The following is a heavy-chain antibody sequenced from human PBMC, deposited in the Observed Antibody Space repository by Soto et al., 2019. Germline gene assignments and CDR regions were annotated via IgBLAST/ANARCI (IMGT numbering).Heavy chain of an antibody. CDR3: AKGTAAAGNHYFDY. V-gene: IGHV3-23*01. D-gene: IGHD6-13*01. Sequence: GGSLRLSCAPSGFTFSSYAMSWVRQAPVKGLGWVSAISGSGGSTYYADSVKGRFTISRDNSKNTLYLQMNSLRADDTAVYYCAKGTAAAGNHYFDYWGQGTLVTVSS. J-gene: IGHJ4*02. CDR1: GFTFSSYA. CDR2: ISGSGGST.